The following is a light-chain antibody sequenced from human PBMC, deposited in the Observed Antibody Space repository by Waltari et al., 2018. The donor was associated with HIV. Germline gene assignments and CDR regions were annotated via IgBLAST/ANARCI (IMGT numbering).Light chain of an antibody. CDR1: VVAKKY. J-gene: IGLJ3*02. Sequence: SYELTQPSSVSVSPGQTAGITCTGDVVAKKYARWFQQKPGQAPVLVIYKDSERPSGIPERFAGSSSGTTVTLTISGAQVEDEADYYCYSAADNIGVFGGGTKLTVL. V-gene: IGLV3-27*01. CDR3: YSAADNIGV. CDR2: KDS.